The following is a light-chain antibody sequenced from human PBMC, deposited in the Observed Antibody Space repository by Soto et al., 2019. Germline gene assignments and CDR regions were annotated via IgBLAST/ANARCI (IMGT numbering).Light chain of an antibody. CDR2: EVV. CDR3: ATWDGSLPGEV. J-gene: IGLJ2*01. CDR1: KNDIGVYDF. Sequence: QSALTRPPSASGSPGQSVTISCTGTKNDIGVYDFVSWYQHHPGKAPRLIIYEVVQRPSGVPDRFSGSKSGNTASLTVSGLQAADKADYYCATWDGSLPGEVFGGGTKLTVL. V-gene: IGLV2-8*01.